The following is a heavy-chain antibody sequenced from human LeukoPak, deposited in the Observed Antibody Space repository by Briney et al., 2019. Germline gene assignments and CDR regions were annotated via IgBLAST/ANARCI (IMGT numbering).Heavy chain of an antibody. CDR2: INHSGST. V-gene: IGHV4-34*01. Sequence: SETLSLTCAVYGGSFSGYYWSWLRQPPGKGLEWIGEINHSGSTDYNPSLKSRVTISVDTSKNQFSLKLSSVTAADTAVYYCARGRRYDFWSGSYYFDYWGQGTLVTVSS. D-gene: IGHD3-3*01. CDR3: ARGRRYDFWSGSYYFDY. CDR1: GGSFSGYY. J-gene: IGHJ4*02.